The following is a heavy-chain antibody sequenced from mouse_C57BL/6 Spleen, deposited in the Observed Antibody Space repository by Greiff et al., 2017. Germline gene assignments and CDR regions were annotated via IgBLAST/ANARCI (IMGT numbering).Heavy chain of an antibody. D-gene: IGHD2-1*01. V-gene: IGHV5-9-1*02. CDR1: GFTFSSYA. CDR2: ISSGGDYI. Sequence: EVKLVESGEGLVKPGGSLKLSCAASGFTFSSYAMSWVRQTPEKRLEWVAYISSGGDYIYYADTVKGRFPISRDNARNTLYLQMSSLKSEDTAMYYCTRDRYYGNYGGYFYVWGTGTTVTVSS. J-gene: IGHJ1*03. CDR3: TRDRYYGNYGGYFYV.